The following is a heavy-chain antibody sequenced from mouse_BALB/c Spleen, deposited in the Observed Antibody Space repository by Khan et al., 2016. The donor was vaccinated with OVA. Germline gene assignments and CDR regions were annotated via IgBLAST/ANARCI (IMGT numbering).Heavy chain of an antibody. Sequence: EVHLVESGGDLVKPGGSLKLSCAASGFTFSTYGMSWVRQAPDKRLEWVATVSTGGSYTYYPDSVTGRFTISRDNAKNTLYLQLSGLRSEDTAMFYCTRLADYYDSEGFAYWGQGTLVTVS. D-gene: IGHD1-1*01. J-gene: IGHJ3*01. CDR3: TRLADYYDSEGFAY. V-gene: IGHV5-6*01. CDR2: VSTGGSYT. CDR1: GFTFSTYG.